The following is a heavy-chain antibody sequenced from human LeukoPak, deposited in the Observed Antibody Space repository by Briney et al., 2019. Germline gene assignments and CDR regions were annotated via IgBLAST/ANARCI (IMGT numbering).Heavy chain of an antibody. D-gene: IGHD3-22*01. Sequence: PGRSLRLSWAASGXTLSSYGIHWVRQAPGKGLEWVAVIWYDGTNRYYVDSVRGRFTISRDNSKNTLYLQMNSLRAEDTAVYYCARGGHDYYDRSGYYYMSAFDIWGQGTMVTVSS. CDR3: ARGGHDYYDRSGYYYMSAFDI. V-gene: IGHV3-33*01. J-gene: IGHJ3*02. CDR2: IWYDGTNR. CDR1: GXTLSSYG.